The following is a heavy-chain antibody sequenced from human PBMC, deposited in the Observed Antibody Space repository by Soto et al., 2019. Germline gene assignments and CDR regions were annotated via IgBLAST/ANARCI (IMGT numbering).Heavy chain of an antibody. V-gene: IGHV3-21*01. D-gene: IGHD4-17*01. Sequence: EVQLVESGGGLVKSGGSLRLSCAASGFTFSSYSMNWVRQPPGKGLEWVSSISSSSSYIYYADSVKGRFTISRDNAKNSLYLQMNSLRAEDTAVYYCARDQDYGDFVDYWGQGTLVTVSS. CDR1: GFTFSSYS. CDR3: ARDQDYGDFVDY. CDR2: ISSSSSYI. J-gene: IGHJ4*02.